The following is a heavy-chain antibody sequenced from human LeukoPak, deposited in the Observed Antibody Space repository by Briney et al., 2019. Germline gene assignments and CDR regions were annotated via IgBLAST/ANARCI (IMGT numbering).Heavy chain of an antibody. CDR3: ARHGFVDYGGNSFFDY. Sequence: SETLSLTCAVYGGSFSGYYWSWIRQPPGKGLEWIGEINHSGSTNYNPSLKSRVTISVDTSKNQFSLKLSSVTAADTAVYYCARHGFVDYGGNSFFDYWGQGTLVTVSS. V-gene: IGHV4-34*01. D-gene: IGHD4-23*01. CDR2: INHSGST. CDR1: GGSFSGYY. J-gene: IGHJ4*02.